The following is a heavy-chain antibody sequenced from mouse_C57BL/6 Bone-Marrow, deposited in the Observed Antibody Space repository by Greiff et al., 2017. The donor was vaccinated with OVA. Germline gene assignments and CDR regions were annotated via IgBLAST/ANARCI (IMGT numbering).Heavy chain of an antibody. CDR2: IYPRSGNT. Sequence: VQLQQSGAELARPGASVKLSCKASGYTFTSYGISWVKQRTGQGLEWIGEIYPRSGNTYYNEKFKGKATLTVDKSSSTAYMQLSSLTSEDSAVYYCAIYDGYPRYWYFDVWGTGTTVTVSS. D-gene: IGHD2-3*01. V-gene: IGHV1-81*01. CDR3: AIYDGYPRYWYFDV. CDR1: GYTFTSYG. J-gene: IGHJ1*03.